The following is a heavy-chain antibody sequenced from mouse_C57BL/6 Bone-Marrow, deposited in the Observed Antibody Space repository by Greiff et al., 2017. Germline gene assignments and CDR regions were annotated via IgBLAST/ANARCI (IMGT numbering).Heavy chain of an antibody. Sequence: DAGGGLVQPKGSLKLSCAASGFSFNTYAMNWVRQAPGKGLEWVARIRSKSNNYATYYADSVKDRFTISRDDSESMLYLQMNNLKTEDTAMYYCVRGRSYYFDYWGQGTTLTVSS. J-gene: IGHJ2*01. CDR2: IRSKSNNYAT. V-gene: IGHV10-1*01. CDR3: VRGRSYYFDY. CDR1: GFSFNTYA.